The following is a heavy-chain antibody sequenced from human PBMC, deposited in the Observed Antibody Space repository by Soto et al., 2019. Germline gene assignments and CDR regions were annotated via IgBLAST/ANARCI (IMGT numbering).Heavy chain of an antibody. CDR2: INPNSGGT. V-gene: IGHV1-2*04. Sequence: ASVKVSCKASGYTFTGYYMHWVRQAPGQGLEWMGWINPNSGGTNYAQKFQGWVTMTRDTSISTAYMELSRLRSDDTAVYYCAREYYYDSSGYYSMGACDTWGQGTMVTVSS. CDR1: GYTFTGYY. D-gene: IGHD3-22*01. CDR3: AREYYYDSSGYYSMGACDT. J-gene: IGHJ3*02.